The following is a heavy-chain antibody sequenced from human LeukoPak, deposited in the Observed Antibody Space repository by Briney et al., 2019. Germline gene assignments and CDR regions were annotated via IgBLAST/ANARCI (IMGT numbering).Heavy chain of an antibody. CDR1: GFTFSSYA. D-gene: IGHD5-12*01. Sequence: PGGSLRLSCAASGFTFSSYAMSWVRQAPGKGLEWVSAISGSGGSTNYADSVKGRFTISRDNSKNTLYLQMNSLRAEDTAVYYCAKNSGYDFLPNFDYWGQGTLVTVSS. CDR2: ISGSGGST. CDR3: AKNSGYDFLPNFDY. V-gene: IGHV3-23*01. J-gene: IGHJ4*02.